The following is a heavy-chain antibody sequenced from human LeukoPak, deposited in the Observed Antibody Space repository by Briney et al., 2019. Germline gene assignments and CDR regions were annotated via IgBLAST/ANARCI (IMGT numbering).Heavy chain of an antibody. D-gene: IGHD1-26*01. CDR2: INPNSDDT. J-gene: IGHJ4*02. CDR3: ARGPPLGATNY. CDR1: GYTFIDYY. Sequence: ASVTVSYKASGYTFIDYYLHWVRQAPGQGVEWMGWINPNSDDTNYAQKFQGRVTMTRDTSISTAYMELSRLRSDDTAVYYCARGPPLGATNYWGQGTLVTVSS. V-gene: IGHV1-2*02.